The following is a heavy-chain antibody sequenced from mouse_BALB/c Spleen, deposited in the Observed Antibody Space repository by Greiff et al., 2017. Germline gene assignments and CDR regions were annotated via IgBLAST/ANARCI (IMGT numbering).Heavy chain of an antibody. J-gene: IGHJ3*01. CDR3: ASPHYYGSSAFAY. Sequence: EVKLVESGGGLVQPGGSRKLSCAASGFTFSSFGMHWVRQAPEKGLEWVAYISSGSSTIYYADTVKGRFTISRDNPKNTLFLQMTSLRSEDTAMYYCASPHYYGSSAFAYWGQGTLVTVSA. CDR1: GFTFSSFG. D-gene: IGHD1-1*01. CDR2: ISSGSSTI. V-gene: IGHV5-17*02.